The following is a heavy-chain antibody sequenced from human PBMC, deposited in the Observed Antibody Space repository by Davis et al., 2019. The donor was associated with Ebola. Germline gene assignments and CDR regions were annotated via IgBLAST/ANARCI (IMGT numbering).Heavy chain of an antibody. CDR3: ARDKPRGTRPGLAGLDY. Sequence: GESLKISCAASGITVSDSYLTWVRQTPGKGLDWVSVTYPTGNTYYADSVKGRFTISRDNAKNSLYLQMNSLRDEDTAVYYCARDKPRGTRPGLAGLDYWGQGTLVTVSS. J-gene: IGHJ4*02. V-gene: IGHV3-53*01. CDR2: TYPTGNT. D-gene: IGHD3/OR15-3a*01. CDR1: GITVSDSY.